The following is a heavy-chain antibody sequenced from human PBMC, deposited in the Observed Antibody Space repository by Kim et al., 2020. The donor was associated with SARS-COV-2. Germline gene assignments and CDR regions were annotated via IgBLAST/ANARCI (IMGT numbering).Heavy chain of an antibody. J-gene: IGHJ5*02. Sequence: ASVKVSCKASGYTFTSYGISWVRQAPGQGLEWMGWISAYNGNTNYAQKLQGRVTMTTDTSTSTAYMELRSLRSDDTAVYYCARVHFGTYCSSTSCYEGVNWFDPWGQGTLVTVSS. V-gene: IGHV1-18*01. CDR2: ISAYNGNT. CDR3: ARVHFGTYCSSTSCYEGVNWFDP. D-gene: IGHD2-2*01. CDR1: GYTFTSYG.